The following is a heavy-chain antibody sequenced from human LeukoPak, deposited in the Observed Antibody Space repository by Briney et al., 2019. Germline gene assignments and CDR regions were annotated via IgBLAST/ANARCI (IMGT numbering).Heavy chain of an antibody. V-gene: IGHV4-34*01. CDR2: INHSGST. D-gene: IGHD3-9*01. CDR3: ARLCGAFDWLLGDYYYYMDV. Sequence: SETLSLTCAVYGGSFSGYYWSWIRQPPGKGLEWIGEINHSGSTNYNPSLKSRVTISVDTSKNQFSLKLSSVTAADTAVYYCARLCGAFDWLLGDYYYYMDVWGKGTTVTISS. J-gene: IGHJ6*03. CDR1: GGSFSGYY.